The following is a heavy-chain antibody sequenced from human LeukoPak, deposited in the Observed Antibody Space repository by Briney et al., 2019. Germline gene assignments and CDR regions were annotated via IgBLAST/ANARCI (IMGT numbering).Heavy chain of an antibody. CDR1: GGSISSYY. CDR2: IYYSGST. CDR3: AKDWDSKGGWGGYNWFDP. D-gene: IGHD6-19*01. Sequence: SETLSLTCTVSGGSISSYYWSWIRQPPGKGLEWIGYIYYSGSTNYNPSLKSRVTISLDTSKNQFSLKLSSVTAADTAVYYCAKDWDSKGGWGGYNWFDPWGQGTLVTVSS. V-gene: IGHV4-59*12. J-gene: IGHJ5*02.